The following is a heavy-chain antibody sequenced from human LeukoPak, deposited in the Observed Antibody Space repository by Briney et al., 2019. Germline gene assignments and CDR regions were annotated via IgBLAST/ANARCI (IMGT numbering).Heavy chain of an antibody. CDR3: ARLVGMITFGGVH. V-gene: IGHV4-34*01. CDR1: GGSFSGYY. CDR2: INHSGST. D-gene: IGHD3-16*01. Sequence: PSETLSLTCAVYGGSFSGYYWSWIRQPPGKGLEWIGEINHSGSTNYNPSLKSRVTISVDTSRNQFSLKLSSVTAADTAVYYCARLVGMITFGGVHWGQGTLVTVSS. J-gene: IGHJ4*02.